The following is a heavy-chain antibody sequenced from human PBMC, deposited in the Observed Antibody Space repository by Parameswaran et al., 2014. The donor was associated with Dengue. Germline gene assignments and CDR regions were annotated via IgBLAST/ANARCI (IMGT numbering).Heavy chain of an antibody. CDR3: ARDNYDSSGYPWFDP. D-gene: IGHD3-22*01. J-gene: IGHJ5*02. V-gene: IGHV4-59*01. Sequence: RWIRQPQGRDWSGLGYIYDTGFTNSNPSLKSRVTISVDTSKNQFSLNLSSVTAADTAVYYCARDNYDSSGYPWFDPWGQGNPGHRLL. CDR2: IYDTGFT.